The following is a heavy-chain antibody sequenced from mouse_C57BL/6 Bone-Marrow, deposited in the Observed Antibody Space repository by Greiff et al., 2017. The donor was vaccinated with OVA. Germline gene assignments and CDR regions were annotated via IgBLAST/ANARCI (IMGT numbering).Heavy chain of an antibody. CDR2: IYPGGGYT. CDR3: ARSKGGYRYYFDY. V-gene: IGHV1-63*01. CDR1: GYTFTNYW. D-gene: IGHD2-2*01. Sequence: VKLMESGAELVRPGTSVKMSCKASGYTFTNYWIGWAKQRPGHGLEWIGDIYPGGGYTNYNEKFKGKATLTADKSSSTAYMQFSSLTSEDSAIYYCARSKGGYRYYFDYWGQGTTLTVSS. J-gene: IGHJ2*01.